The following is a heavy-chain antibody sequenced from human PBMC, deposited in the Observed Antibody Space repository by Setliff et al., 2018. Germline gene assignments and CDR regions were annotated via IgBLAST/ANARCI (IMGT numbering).Heavy chain of an antibody. CDR3: ARDPLGEIAVAGHDAFDI. CDR1: GGSISSSSYY. J-gene: IGHJ3*02. V-gene: IGHV4-39*07. Sequence: SETLSLTCTVSGGSISSSSYYWGWIRQPPGKGLEWIGSIYYSGSTYYNPSLKSRVTISVDTSKNQFSLKLSSVTAADTAVYYCARDPLGEIAVAGHDAFDIWGQGTTVTVSS. CDR2: IYYSGST. D-gene: IGHD6-19*01.